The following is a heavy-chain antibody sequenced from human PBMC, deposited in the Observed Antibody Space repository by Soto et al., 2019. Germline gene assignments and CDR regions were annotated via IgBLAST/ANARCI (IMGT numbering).Heavy chain of an antibody. Sequence: GESLKISGKGSGYSFTSYWISWVRQMPGKGLEWMGRIDPSDSYTNYSPSFQGHVTISADKSISTAYLQWSSLKASDTAMYYCARLIIAAAGTNYFDYWGQGTLVTVSS. CDR1: GYSFTSYW. J-gene: IGHJ4*02. CDR2: IDPSDSYT. CDR3: ARLIIAAAGTNYFDY. D-gene: IGHD6-13*01. V-gene: IGHV5-10-1*01.